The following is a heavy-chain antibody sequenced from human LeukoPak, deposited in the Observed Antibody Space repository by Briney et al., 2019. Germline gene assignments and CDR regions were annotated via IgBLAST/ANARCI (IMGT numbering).Heavy chain of an antibody. J-gene: IGHJ3*02. CDR1: GFSLSTSGVG. CDR3: AHRTTMLRVFDI. CDR2: IYWGDDD. Sequence: SGPTLVKPTQTLTLTCTFSGFSLSTSGVGVGWIRQPPGKALEWLALIYWGDDDRYSPSLRSRLTITRDTSTNQVVLTMANMDPVDTATYYCAHRTTMLRVFDIWGQGTMVTVSS. D-gene: IGHD3-10*01. V-gene: IGHV2-5*02.